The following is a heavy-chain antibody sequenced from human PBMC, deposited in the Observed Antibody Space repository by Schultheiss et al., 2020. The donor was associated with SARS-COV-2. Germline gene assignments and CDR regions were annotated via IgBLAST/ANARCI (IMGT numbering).Heavy chain of an antibody. CDR1: GYSFTNYW. CDR2: IYPGDSDT. V-gene: IGHV5-51*01. D-gene: IGHD6-6*01. Sequence: GESLKISCKGSGYSFTNYWIGWVRQMPGKGLEWMGIIYPGDSDTRYSPSFQGQVTISADKSISTAYLQWSSLKASDTAMYYCARLLPVDSSSFYFDYWGQGTLVTVSS. J-gene: IGHJ4*02. CDR3: ARLLPVDSSSFYFDY.